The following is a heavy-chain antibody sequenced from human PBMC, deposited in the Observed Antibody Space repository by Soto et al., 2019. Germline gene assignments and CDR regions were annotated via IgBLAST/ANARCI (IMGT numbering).Heavy chain of an antibody. CDR1: GFSLSASGEA. V-gene: IGHV2-5*01. Sequence: EAGPTLVNPTQTLTLTCTFSGFSLSASGEAVGWVRQPPGKGLEWLALIYWNGIERYSPSLKNRLSITKDTSKNNVVLTMTNMDPVDTATYYCAHGDPLDFHYWGQGTLVTVSS. CDR3: AHGDPLDFHY. D-gene: IGHD3-10*01. J-gene: IGHJ4*02. CDR2: IYWNGIE.